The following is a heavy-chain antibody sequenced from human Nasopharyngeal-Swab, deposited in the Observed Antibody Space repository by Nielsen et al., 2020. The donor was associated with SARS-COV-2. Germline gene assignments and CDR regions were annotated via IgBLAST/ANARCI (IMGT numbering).Heavy chain of an antibody. V-gene: IGHV3-13*01. CDR1: GFTFSSYD. J-gene: IGHJ4*02. CDR2: IGTAGDT. CDR3: ARCPVDTAMARGLFDY. Sequence: GASLKISCAASGFTFSSYDMHWVRQATGKGLEWVSAIGTAGDTYYPGSVKGRFTISRENAKNSLYLQMNSLRAGDTAVYYCARCPVDTAMARGLFDYWGQGTLVTVSS. D-gene: IGHD5-18*01.